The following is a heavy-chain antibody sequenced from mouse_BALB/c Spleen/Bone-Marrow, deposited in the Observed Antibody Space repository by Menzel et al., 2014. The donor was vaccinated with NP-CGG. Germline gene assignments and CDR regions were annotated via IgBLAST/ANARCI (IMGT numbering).Heavy chain of an antibody. J-gene: IGHJ2*01. V-gene: IGHV5-6-3*01. CDR3: ARDYYGSSDY. Sequence: EVQLVESGGGLVQPGGSLKLSCAASGFTFSSYGMSWVRQTPDKRLELVATINSNGGSTYYPDSVKGRFTISRDNAKNTLYRQMSSLKSEDTAMYYCARDYYGSSDYWGQGTTLTVSS. D-gene: IGHD1-1*01. CDR2: INSNGGST. CDR1: GFTFSSYG.